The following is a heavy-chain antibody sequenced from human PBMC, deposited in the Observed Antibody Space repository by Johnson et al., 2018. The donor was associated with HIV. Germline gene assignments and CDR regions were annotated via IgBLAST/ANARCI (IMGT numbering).Heavy chain of an antibody. J-gene: IGHJ3*02. Sequence: VQLVESGGGVVQPGGSLRLSCAASGFTFSSYGMHWVRQAPGKGLEWVAFIRYDGSNKYYADSVKGRFTISRDNSKNTLYLQMNSLRAEDTAVDYCAAPPERTGADDAFDIWGQGTMVTVSS. V-gene: IGHV3-30*02. CDR2: IRYDGSNK. CDR1: GFTFSSYG. D-gene: IGHD1-1*01. CDR3: AAPPERTGADDAFDI.